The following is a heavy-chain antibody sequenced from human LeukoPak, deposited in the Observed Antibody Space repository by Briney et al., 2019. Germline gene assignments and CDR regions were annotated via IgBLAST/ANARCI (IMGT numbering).Heavy chain of an antibody. J-gene: IGHJ4*02. D-gene: IGHD5-18*01. V-gene: IGHV4-34*01. CDR1: GGSFSGYY. CDR2: INHSGST. CDR3: ARDPGYSYGKGYFDY. Sequence: SETLSLTCAVYGGSFSGYYWSWIRQPPGKGLEWIGEINHSGSTNYNPSLKSRVTISVDTSKSQFSLKLSSVTAADTAVYYCARDPGYSYGKGYFDYWGQGTLVTVSS.